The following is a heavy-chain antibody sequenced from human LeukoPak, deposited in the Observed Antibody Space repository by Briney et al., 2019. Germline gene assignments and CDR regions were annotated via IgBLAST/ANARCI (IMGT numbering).Heavy chain of an antibody. CDR1: GGSISSYY. J-gene: IGHJ5*02. Sequence: KPSETLSLTCAVSGGSISSYYWSWIRQPPGKGLEWIGYIYYSGSTNYNPSLKSRVTISVDMSKNQFSLKLRSLTAADTAVYYCATLQSGIRNWFDPWGQGTLVTVSS. CDR2: IYYSGST. D-gene: IGHD1-1*01. V-gene: IGHV4-59*01. CDR3: ATLQSGIRNWFDP.